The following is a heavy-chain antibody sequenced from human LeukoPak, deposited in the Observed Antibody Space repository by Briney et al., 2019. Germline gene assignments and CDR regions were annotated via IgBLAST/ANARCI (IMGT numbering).Heavy chain of an antibody. CDR1: GGSISNYY. J-gene: IGHJ4*02. CDR3: ARENYGDYVFPRCFDY. CDR2: IYYSGST. V-gene: IGHV4-59*12. D-gene: IGHD4-17*01. Sequence: SETLSLTCTVSGGSISNYYWSWIRQPPGKGLVWIGYIYYSGSTNYNPSLKSRVTISVDTSKNQFSLKLSSVTAADTAVYYCARENYGDYVFPRCFDYWGQGTLVTVSS.